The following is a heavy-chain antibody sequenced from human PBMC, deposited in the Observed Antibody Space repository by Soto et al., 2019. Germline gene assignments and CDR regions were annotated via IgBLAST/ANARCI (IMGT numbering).Heavy chain of an antibody. CDR1: GFTFSSYA. Sequence: WGSLRLSCAASGFTFSSYAMHWVRQAPGKGLEWVAVISYDGSNKYYADSVKGRFTISRDNSKNTLYLQMNSLRAEDTAVYYCARGGTSLLWFRGSDYYGMDVWGQGTTVTVSS. J-gene: IGHJ6*02. D-gene: IGHD3-10*01. CDR3: ARGGTSLLWFRGSDYYGMDV. CDR2: ISYDGSNK. V-gene: IGHV3-30-3*01.